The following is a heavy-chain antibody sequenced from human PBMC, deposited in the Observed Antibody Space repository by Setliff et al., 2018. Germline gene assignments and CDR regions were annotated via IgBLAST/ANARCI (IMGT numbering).Heavy chain of an antibody. D-gene: IGHD3-10*01. CDR3: ARQLYYYGTPGYFDY. J-gene: IGHJ4*02. CDR2: IYYSGNT. Sequence: SETLSLTCTVSGGSISSGDYYWTWIRQPPGKGLEWIGFIYYSGNTFYNPSLKSRLTISVDTSKNLFSLKLSSVAAADTAVYYCARQLYYYGTPGYFDYWGQGTLVTGSS. V-gene: IGHV4-30-4*08. CDR1: GGSISSGDYY.